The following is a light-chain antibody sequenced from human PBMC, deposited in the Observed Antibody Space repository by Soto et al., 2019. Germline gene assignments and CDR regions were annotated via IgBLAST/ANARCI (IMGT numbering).Light chain of an antibody. V-gene: IGLV2-14*01. Sequence: QSVLAQPASMSGSPGQSITISCTGSGSDIATFNYVSWYQQYPGKAPKLLIYQVTSRASGVSHRFSGSKSGNTAALTISGLQPEEEAEYYCTSYSSTSFYVFGTGTKVTVL. CDR3: TSYSSTSFYV. J-gene: IGLJ1*01. CDR2: QVT. CDR1: GSDIATFNY.